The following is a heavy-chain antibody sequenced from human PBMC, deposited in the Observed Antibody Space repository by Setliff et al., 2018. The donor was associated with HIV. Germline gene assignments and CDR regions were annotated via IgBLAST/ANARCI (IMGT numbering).Heavy chain of an antibody. CDR1: GGSIDSYF. CDR2: VYTRGST. D-gene: IGHD6-19*01. J-gene: IGHJ4*02. CDR3: ADMKIAVAGTGFDN. V-gene: IGHV4-4*08. Sequence: SETLSLTCSISGGSIDSYFWSWIRQSPGKGLEWIGYVYTRGSTNYNPSLKSRVTISVDTSKNHFSLKLTSVTAADTAVYYCADMKIAVAGTGFDNWGQGTLVTVSS.